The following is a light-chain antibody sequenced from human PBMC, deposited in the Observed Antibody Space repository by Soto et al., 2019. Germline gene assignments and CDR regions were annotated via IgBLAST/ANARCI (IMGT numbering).Light chain of an antibody. CDR1: QSLSNNF. Sequence: DIVLTQSPCTLSLSPGDRAALSCGASQSLSNNFLAWYQQKPGQAPRLLISGASSRATGIPDRFSGSGSGTDFTLTITRVESEDFAVYYCQQYATAPRTLGGGTKVEIK. J-gene: IGKJ4*01. CDR3: QQYATAPRT. CDR2: GAS. V-gene: IGKV3-20*01.